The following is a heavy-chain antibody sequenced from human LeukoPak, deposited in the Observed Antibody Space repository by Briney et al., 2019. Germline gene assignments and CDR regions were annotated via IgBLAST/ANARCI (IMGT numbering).Heavy chain of an antibody. CDR3: TTDLPALAMATTSYYFDY. CDR2: IKSKTDDGTT. CDR1: GFTFSNAW. V-gene: IGHV3-15*01. D-gene: IGHD5-24*01. J-gene: IGHJ4*02. Sequence: GGSLRLSCAASGFTFSNAWMSWVRHAPGKGVEWVGRIKSKTDDGTTKYAAPVKDRFPISREDSKNTLNLQMNRLKTENTAVYYYTTDLPALAMATTSYYFDYWGQGTLVTVSS.